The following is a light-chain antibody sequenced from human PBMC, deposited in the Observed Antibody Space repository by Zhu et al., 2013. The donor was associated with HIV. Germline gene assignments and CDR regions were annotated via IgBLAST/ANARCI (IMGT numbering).Light chain of an antibody. V-gene: IGKV3-20*01. Sequence: IVLTQSPGTLSLSPGERATLSCRASQSVSSNSLAWYQQKPGQAPRLLIFGAPSRATGTPDRFSGSGSGTDFTLTITGLEPEDFAVYFCQQYGSSPCTFGQGTKLEIK. CDR1: QSVSSNS. J-gene: IGKJ2*02. CDR2: GAP. CDR3: QQYGSSPCT.